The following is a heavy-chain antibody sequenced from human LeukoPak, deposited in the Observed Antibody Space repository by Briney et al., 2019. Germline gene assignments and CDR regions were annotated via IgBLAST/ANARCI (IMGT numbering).Heavy chain of an antibody. Sequence: GGSLRLSXSASGFTFNKYWMSWIRQLPGQGLEWVANVNQDGTQKYYVDSVKGRFTNSRDNARNLLYLQMNRLRAEDTAVYYCVRDVSSGWAFDYWGHGTLVTVSS. J-gene: IGHJ4*01. CDR1: GFTFNKYW. D-gene: IGHD6-19*01. V-gene: IGHV3-7*01. CDR3: VRDVSSGWAFDY. CDR2: VNQDGTQK.